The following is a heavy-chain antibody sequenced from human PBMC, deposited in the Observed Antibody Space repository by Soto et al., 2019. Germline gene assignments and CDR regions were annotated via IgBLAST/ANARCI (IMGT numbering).Heavy chain of an antibody. CDR3: ARSGPFGTSTGFSQMKHLSSVGPYGMDV. V-gene: IGHV4-4*07. D-gene: IGHD3-16*01. CDR1: GGSISSYY. CDR2: IYTSGST. J-gene: IGHJ6*02. Sequence: SETLSLTCTVSGGSISSYYWSWIRQPAGKGLEWIGRIYTSGSTNYNPSLKSRVTMSVYTSKNQFSLKLSSVTAADTAVYYCARSGPFGTSTGFSQMKHLSSVGPYGMDVWGPGTTVTFSS.